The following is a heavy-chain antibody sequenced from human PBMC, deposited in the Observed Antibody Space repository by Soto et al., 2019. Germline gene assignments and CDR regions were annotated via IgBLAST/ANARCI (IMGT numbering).Heavy chain of an antibody. D-gene: IGHD3-22*01. CDR1: GGSISSGGYY. V-gene: IGHV4-30-4*08. CDR3: ARDERLTTYYYDSSGYLRGFDP. Sequence: SETLSLTCTVSGGSISSGGYYWSWIRQHPGKGLEWIGYIYYSGSTYYNPSLESRVTISVDTSKNQFSLKLSSVTAADTAVYYCARDERLTTYYYDSSGYLRGFDPWGQGTLVTVSS. CDR2: IYYSGST. J-gene: IGHJ5*02.